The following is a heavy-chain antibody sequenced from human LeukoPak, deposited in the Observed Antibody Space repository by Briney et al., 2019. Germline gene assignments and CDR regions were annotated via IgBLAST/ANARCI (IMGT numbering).Heavy chain of an antibody. CDR1: GFTFSSYE. CDR3: ARARIPSYNWFDP. Sequence: GGSLRLSCAASGFTFSSYEMNWVRQAPGKGLEWVSRINSDGSSTSYADSVKGRFTISRDNAKNTLYLQMNSLRAEDTAVYYCARARIPSYNWFDPWGQGTLVTVSS. J-gene: IGHJ5*02. CDR2: INSDGSST. D-gene: IGHD2-21*01. V-gene: IGHV3-74*01.